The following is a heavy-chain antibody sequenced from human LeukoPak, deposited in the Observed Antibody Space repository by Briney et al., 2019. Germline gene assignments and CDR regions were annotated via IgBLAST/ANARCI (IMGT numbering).Heavy chain of an antibody. V-gene: IGHV3-20*04. CDR2: IKWNGGST. CDR1: GFTFDDYG. CDR3: ARVGYNDYDLDY. D-gene: IGHD5-12*01. Sequence: PGGSLRLSCAASGFTFDDYGMSWVRQAPGKGLEWVSGIKWNGGSTGYADSVKGRFTISRDNAKNSLYLQMNSLRAEDTALYYCARVGYNDYDLDYWGQGALVTVSS. J-gene: IGHJ4*02.